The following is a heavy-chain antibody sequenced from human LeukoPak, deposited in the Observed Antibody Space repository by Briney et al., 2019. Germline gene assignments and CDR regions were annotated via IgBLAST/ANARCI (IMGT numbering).Heavy chain of an antibody. D-gene: IGHD6-19*01. CDR1: GGSFSGYY. J-gene: IGHJ4*02. Sequence: PSETLSLTCAVHGGSFSGYYWSWIRQPPGKGLEWIGEINHSGSTNYNPSLKSRVTISVDTSKNQFSLKLNSVTAADTAVYYCARRQWLVDWSYFDNWGQGTLVTVSS. CDR2: INHSGST. CDR3: ARRQWLVDWSYFDN. V-gene: IGHV4-34*01.